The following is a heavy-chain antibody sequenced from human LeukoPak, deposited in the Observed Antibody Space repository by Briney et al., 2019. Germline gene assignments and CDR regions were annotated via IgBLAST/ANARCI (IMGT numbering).Heavy chain of an antibody. CDR1: GFTFSSYG. CDR3: AKSVGGWYDYFDY. Sequence: PGGSLRLSCAASGFTFSSYGMSWVRQAPGKGLEWVSAISGSGGSTYYADSVKGRFTISRDNSKNTLYLQMNSLRAEDTAVYYWAKSVGGWYDYFDYWGQGTLVTVSS. J-gene: IGHJ4*02. D-gene: IGHD6-19*01. V-gene: IGHV3-23*01. CDR2: ISGSGGST.